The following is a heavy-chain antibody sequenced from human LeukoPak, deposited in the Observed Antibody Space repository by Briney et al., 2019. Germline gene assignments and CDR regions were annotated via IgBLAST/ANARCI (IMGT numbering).Heavy chain of an antibody. D-gene: IGHD6-13*01. CDR2: MNPNSGNT. CDR3: ARLPYSRKSDY. CDR1: GYTLTSYD. Sequence: ASVKVSCEASGYTLTSYDINWVRQPNGQGLEWMGWMNPNSGNTGYAQKFQGRVTMTRTTSISTAYMELSSLRSEDTAVYYCARLPYSRKSDYWGQGTLVTVSS. J-gene: IGHJ4*02. V-gene: IGHV1-8*01.